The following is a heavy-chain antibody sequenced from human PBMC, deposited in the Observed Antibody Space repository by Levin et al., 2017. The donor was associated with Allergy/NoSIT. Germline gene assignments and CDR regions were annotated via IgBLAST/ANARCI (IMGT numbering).Heavy chain of an antibody. J-gene: IGHJ4*02. D-gene: IGHD3-10*01. Sequence: GGSLRLSCAASGFTFSDYYMSWIRQAPGKGLEWVSYISSSGSTIYYADSVKGRFTISRDNAKNSLYLQMNSLRAEDTAVYYCARGAVRGVIITLIDYWGQGTLVTVSS. V-gene: IGHV3-11*01. CDR3: ARGAVRGVIITLIDY. CDR1: GFTFSDYY. CDR2: ISSSGSTI.